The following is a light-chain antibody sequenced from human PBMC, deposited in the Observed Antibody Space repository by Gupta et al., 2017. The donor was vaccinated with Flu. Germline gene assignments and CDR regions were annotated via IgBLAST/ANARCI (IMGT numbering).Light chain of an antibody. V-gene: IGKV1-9*01. CDR3: QQLNRYPIT. CDR1: QGISSY. J-gene: IGKJ5*01. CDR2: TAP. Sequence: DIQLTQSPSFLSASVGDRVTITCRASQGISSYLAWYQHKPGKAPKFLIYTAPTLHSGVPSRFSGRGSGTXYTLTSXSLQPEDLATYYCQQLNRYPITFGXGTPVEIK.